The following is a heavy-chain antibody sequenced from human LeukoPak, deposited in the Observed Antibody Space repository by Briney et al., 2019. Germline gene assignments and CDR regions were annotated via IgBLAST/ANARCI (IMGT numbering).Heavy chain of an antibody. Sequence: SETLSLTCILSGGSISITSYYWGWIRQPPGKGLEWIGSFYSGGRTYYNPSLKSRVTISVDTSKNQFSLKLTSVTAADTAVYYCATSPYYYYDSSGPNSFDYWGQGTLVTVSS. V-gene: IGHV4-39*01. CDR1: GGSISITSYY. CDR2: FYSGGRT. CDR3: ATSPYYYYDSSGPNSFDY. J-gene: IGHJ4*02. D-gene: IGHD3-22*01.